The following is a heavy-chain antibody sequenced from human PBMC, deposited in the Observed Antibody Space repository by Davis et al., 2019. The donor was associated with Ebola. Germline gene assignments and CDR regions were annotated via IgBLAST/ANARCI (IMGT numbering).Heavy chain of an antibody. CDR2: INWNGGST. J-gene: IGHJ6*03. CDR3: ARDLFGCSSTSCYAYNYMDV. CDR1: GFTFDDYG. V-gene: IGHV3-20*04. Sequence: PGGSLRLSCAASGFTFDDYGMSWVRQAPGKGLEWVSGINWNGGSTGYADSVKGRFTISRDNAKNSLYLQMNSLRAEDTAVYYCARDLFGCSSTSCYAYNYMDVWGKGTTVTVSS. D-gene: IGHD2-2*01.